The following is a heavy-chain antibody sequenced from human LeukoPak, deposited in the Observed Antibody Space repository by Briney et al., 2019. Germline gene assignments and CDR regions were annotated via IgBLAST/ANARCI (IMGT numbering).Heavy chain of an antibody. CDR3: AREVGYYDSTGDYYHYYMDV. CDR2: INPNSGVT. V-gene: IGHV1-2*02. J-gene: IGHJ6*03. CDR1: GYAFTGYY. D-gene: IGHD3-22*01. Sequence: ASVKVSCKSSGYAFTGYYMHWVRQAPGQGLEWMGWINPNSGVTNYAQKFQGGVTMTRDTSISTAYMELSSLRSDDTAVHYCAREVGYYDSTGDYYHYYMDVWGKGTTVTVSS.